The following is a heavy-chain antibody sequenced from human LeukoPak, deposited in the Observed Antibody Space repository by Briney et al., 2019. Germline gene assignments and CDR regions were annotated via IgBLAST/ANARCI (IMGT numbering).Heavy chain of an antibody. D-gene: IGHD5-18*01. CDR2: INPNSGGT. CDR3: ARVDTAMVRSGAFDI. J-gene: IGHJ3*02. Sequence: GASVKVSCKASGYTFTGYYMHWVRQAPGQGLEWMGWINPNSGGTNYAQKFQGRVTMTRDTSISTAYMELSRLRSDDTAVYYCARVDTAMVRSGAFDIWGQGTMVTVSS. CDR1: GYTFTGYY. V-gene: IGHV1-2*02.